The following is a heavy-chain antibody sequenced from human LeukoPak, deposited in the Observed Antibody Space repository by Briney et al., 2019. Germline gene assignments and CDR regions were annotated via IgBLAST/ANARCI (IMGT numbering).Heavy chain of an antibody. CDR3: AKAGDYDYVWGSYRENPHHSYYFDY. J-gene: IGHJ4*02. Sequence: GGSLRLSCAASGFTFSSYAMSWVRQAPGKGLEWVSAISGSGGSTYYAVSVKGRFTISRDNSKNTLYLQMNSLRAEDTAVYYCAKAGDYDYVWGSYRENPHHSYYFDYWGQGTLVTVSS. CDR2: ISGSGGST. D-gene: IGHD3-16*02. V-gene: IGHV3-23*01. CDR1: GFTFSSYA.